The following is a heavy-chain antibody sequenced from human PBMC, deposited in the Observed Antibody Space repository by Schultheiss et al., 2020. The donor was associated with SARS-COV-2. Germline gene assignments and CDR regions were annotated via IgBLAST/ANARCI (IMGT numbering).Heavy chain of an antibody. J-gene: IGHJ6*03. D-gene: IGHD5-12*01. CDR1: GFTFSSYS. CDR3: AREGVATSQSFEYYYYMDV. Sequence: GGSLRLSCAASGFTFSSYSMNWVRQAPGKGLEWVSYISSSSSTIYYADSVEGRFTISRDNAKNSLYLQMNSLRAEDTAVYYCAREGVATSQSFEYYYYMDVWGKGTTVTVSS. V-gene: IGHV3-48*01. CDR2: ISSSSSTI.